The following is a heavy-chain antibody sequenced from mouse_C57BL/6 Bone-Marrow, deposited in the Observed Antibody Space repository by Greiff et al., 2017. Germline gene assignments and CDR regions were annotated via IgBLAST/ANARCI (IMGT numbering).Heavy chain of an antibody. J-gene: IGHJ4*01. CDR1: GYAFTSYW. CDR3: ARSYNYDEFYCALDY. Sequence: VQLQESGAELVKPGASVKISCKASGYAFTSYWMNWVKQRPGKGLEWIGQIYPGDGGTNYNGKFKGKATMTAEQSSSTAYMPLSSLNFQNSAVCFCARSYNYDEFYCALDYWGQGTSVTVSS. V-gene: IGHV1-80*01. D-gene: IGHD2-12*01. CDR2: IYPGDGGT.